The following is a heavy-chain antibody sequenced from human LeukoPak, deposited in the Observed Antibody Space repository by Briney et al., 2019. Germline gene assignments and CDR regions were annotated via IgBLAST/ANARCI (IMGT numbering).Heavy chain of an antibody. J-gene: IGHJ4*02. CDR3: ASSRSSVYYGSKHQPFDY. Sequence: ASVKVSCKASAYTFTSYDINWVRQATGQGLEWMGWMNPNSGNTGYAQKFQGRVTMTRNTSISTAYMELSSLRSEDTAVYYCASSRSSVYYGSKHQPFDYWGQGTLVTVSS. CDR1: AYTFTSYD. V-gene: IGHV1-8*01. D-gene: IGHD3-10*01. CDR2: MNPNSGNT.